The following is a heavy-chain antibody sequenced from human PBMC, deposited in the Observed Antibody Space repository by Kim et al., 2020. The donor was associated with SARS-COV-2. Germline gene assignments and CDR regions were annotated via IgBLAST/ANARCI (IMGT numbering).Heavy chain of an antibody. Sequence: GNTYRNPSLMSRVTMSGDTSKNHFALSLSSVTAADTAVYYCATGNPYFNSWGQGILVTVSS. J-gene: IGHJ4*02. CDR2: GNT. CDR3: ATGNPYFNS. V-gene: IGHV4-31*02.